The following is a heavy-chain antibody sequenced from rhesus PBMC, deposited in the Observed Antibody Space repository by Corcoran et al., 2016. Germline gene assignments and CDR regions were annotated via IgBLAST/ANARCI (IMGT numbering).Heavy chain of an antibody. D-gene: IGHD6-25*01. Sequence: QVQLQESGPGLVKPSETLSLTCAVSGYSISSNYWSWIRQPPGKGLEWIGYLYGSSGSTYSNPSLKSRVTISTDPSKNQFSLKLSSVTAADTAVYYCARDGYSGSWRFDYWGQGVLVTVSS. J-gene: IGHJ4*01. V-gene: IGHV4-147*01. CDR1: GYSISSNY. CDR2: LYGSSGST. CDR3: ARDGYSGSWRFDY.